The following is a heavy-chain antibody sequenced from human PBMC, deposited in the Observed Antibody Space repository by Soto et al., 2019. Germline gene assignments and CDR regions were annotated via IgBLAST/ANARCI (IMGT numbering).Heavy chain of an antibody. CDR3: ATTRFLEWLLPHMDV. CDR2: INPSGGST. V-gene: IGHV1-46*03. D-gene: IGHD3-3*01. CDR1: GGTFSSYT. Sequence: ASVKVSCKASGGTFSSYTISWVRQAPGQGLEWMGIINPSGGSTSYAQKFQGRVTMTRDTSTSTVYMELSSLRSEDTAVYYCATTRFLEWLLPHMDVWGKGTTVTVSS. J-gene: IGHJ6*03.